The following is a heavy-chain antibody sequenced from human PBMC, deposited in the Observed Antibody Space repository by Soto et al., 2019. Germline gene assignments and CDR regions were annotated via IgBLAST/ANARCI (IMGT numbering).Heavy chain of an antibody. CDR3: AREGGMEDYYYYGMDV. Sequence: GGSVKVSCKVSGYTLTELSMHWVRQAPGKGLEWMGGFDPEDGETIYAQKFQGRVTMTEDTSTDTAYMELSSLRSEDTAVYYCAREGGMEDYYYYGMDVWGQGTTVTVSS. CDR2: FDPEDGET. V-gene: IGHV1-24*01. D-gene: IGHD3-16*01. CDR1: GYTLTELS. J-gene: IGHJ6*02.